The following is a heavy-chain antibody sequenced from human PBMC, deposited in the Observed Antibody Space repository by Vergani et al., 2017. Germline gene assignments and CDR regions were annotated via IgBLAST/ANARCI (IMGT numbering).Heavy chain of an antibody. CDR2: IYHSGST. V-gene: IGHV4-38-2*02. D-gene: IGHD6-6*01. J-gene: IGHJ4*02. CDR1: GYSISSGYY. Sequence: QVQLQESGPGLVKPSETLSLTCTVSGYSISSGYYWGWIRQPPGKGLEWIGSIYHSGSTYYNPSLKSRVTISVDTSKNQFSLKLSSVTAADTAVYYCAREGYSSSFDFDYWGQGTLVTVSS. CDR3: AREGYSSSFDFDY.